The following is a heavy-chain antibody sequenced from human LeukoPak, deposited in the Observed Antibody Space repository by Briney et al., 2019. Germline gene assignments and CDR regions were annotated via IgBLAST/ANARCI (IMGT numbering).Heavy chain of an antibody. J-gene: IGHJ4*02. CDR1: GFTFSSYS. Sequence: GGSLRLSCAASGFTFSSYSMNWVRQAPGKGLEWVSSISSSSSYIYYADSVKGRFTISRDNAKNSLYLQMNSLRAEDTAVYYCARGTRGDIAFDYWGQGTLVTVSS. CDR2: ISSSSSYI. D-gene: IGHD3-10*01. V-gene: IGHV3-21*01. CDR3: ARGTRGDIAFDY.